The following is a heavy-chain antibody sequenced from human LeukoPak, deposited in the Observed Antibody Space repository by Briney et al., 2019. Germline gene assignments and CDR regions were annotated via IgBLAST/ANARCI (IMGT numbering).Heavy chain of an antibody. Sequence: GSLRLSCAASGFTFSSYSMNWVRQAPGKGLEWVSSISSSSSYIYYADSVKGRFTISRDNAKNSLYLQMNSLRAEDTAVYYCARDPEQTTRGLNWFDPWGQGTLVTVSS. CDR3: ARDPEQTTRGLNWFDP. CDR2: ISSSSSYI. J-gene: IGHJ5*02. CDR1: GFTFSSYS. D-gene: IGHD4-11*01. V-gene: IGHV3-21*04.